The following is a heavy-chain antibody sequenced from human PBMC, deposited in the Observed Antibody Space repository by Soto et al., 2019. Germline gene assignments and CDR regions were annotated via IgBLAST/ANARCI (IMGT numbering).Heavy chain of an antibody. CDR3: ARDLFGRGPYSSSWDNWFDP. Sequence: ASVKVSCKASGYTFTSYGISWVRQAPGQGLEWMGWISAYNGNTNYAQKLQGRVTMTTDTSTSTAYMELRSLRSDDTAVYYCARDLFGRGPYSSSWDNWFDPWGQGTLGTVSS. J-gene: IGHJ5*02. CDR2: ISAYNGNT. V-gene: IGHV1-18*01. CDR1: GYTFTSYG. D-gene: IGHD6-13*01.